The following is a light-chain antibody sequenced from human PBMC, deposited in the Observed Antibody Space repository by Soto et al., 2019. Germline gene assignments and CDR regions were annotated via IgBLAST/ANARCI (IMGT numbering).Light chain of an antibody. J-gene: IGKJ4*01. Sequence: EIVLTQSPGTLSLSPGERATLSCRASQSVSSNLAWYQQKPGQAPSLLIYDISARATGIPTRFSGSGSGTEFTLTISSLQSEDFAVYYCQQYNDWPLTFGGGNKVDI. CDR3: QQYNDWPLT. CDR1: QSVSSN. CDR2: DIS. V-gene: IGKV3D-15*01.